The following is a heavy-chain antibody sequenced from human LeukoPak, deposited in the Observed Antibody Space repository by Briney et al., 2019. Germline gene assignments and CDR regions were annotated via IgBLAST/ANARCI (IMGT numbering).Heavy chain of an antibody. CDR1: GGSISSSSYY. CDR3: ARVGTIFGVVVYNWFDP. D-gene: IGHD3-3*01. V-gene: IGHV4-39*07. J-gene: IGHJ5*02. Sequence: SETLSLTCTVSGGSISSSSYYWGWIRQPPGKGLEWIGSIYYSGSTYYNPSLKSRVTISVDTSKNQFSLKLSSVTAADTAVYYCARVGTIFGVVVYNWFDPWGQGTLVTVSS. CDR2: IYYSGST.